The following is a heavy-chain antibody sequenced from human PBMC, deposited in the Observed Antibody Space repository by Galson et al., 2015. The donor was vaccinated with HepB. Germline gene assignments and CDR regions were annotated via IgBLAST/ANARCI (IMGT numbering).Heavy chain of an antibody. Sequence: TLSLTCPVSGGSISSYCWSWIRQPPGKGLEWIGYFHYSGSTSYNPALKSRVTISVDTSKNQFSLKLSSVTAADTAVYYCARHSDSSSGSVFNWFDPWGQGTLVTVSS. V-gene: IGHV4-59*08. CDR2: FHYSGST. CDR1: GGSISSYC. D-gene: IGHD6-13*01. CDR3: ARHSDSSSGSVFNWFDP. J-gene: IGHJ5*02.